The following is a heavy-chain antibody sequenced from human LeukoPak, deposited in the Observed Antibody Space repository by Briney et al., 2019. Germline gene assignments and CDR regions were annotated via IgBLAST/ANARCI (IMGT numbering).Heavy chain of an antibody. Sequence: PGGSLRLSCAASGFTLSNYAMTWVRQPPGKGLECVSSITGSGSRTYYADSVKGRFTISRDSSKNTLFLQMNSLRADDTAVYYCAARPVADNPAPFDYWGQGTLVTVSS. J-gene: IGHJ4*02. CDR3: AARPVADNPAPFDY. CDR1: GFTLSNYA. D-gene: IGHD6-19*01. V-gene: IGHV3-23*01. CDR2: ITGSGSRT.